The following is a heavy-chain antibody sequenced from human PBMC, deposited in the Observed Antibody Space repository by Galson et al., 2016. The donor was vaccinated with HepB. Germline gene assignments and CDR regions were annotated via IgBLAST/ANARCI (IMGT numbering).Heavy chain of an antibody. Sequence: SETLSLTCIVSGGSINSYYWSWIRQSPGKGLEWIGYIYGSGSANYNPFLKSRVTISVDTSKNQFSLKVTSVTAADTAVYYCARAHTSAEWLRLGYYSYYMDVWGKGTTVTVSS. CDR3: ARAHTSAEWLRLGYYSYYMDV. V-gene: IGHV4-59*01. CDR2: IYGSGSA. J-gene: IGHJ6*03. D-gene: IGHD5-12*01. CDR1: GGSINSYY.